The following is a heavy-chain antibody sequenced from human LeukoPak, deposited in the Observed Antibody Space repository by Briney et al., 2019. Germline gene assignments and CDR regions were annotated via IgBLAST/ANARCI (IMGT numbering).Heavy chain of an antibody. J-gene: IGHJ4*02. CDR2: IYSGGST. D-gene: IGHD3-10*01. V-gene: IGHV3-66*01. CDR3: VRGVADSYGQFDN. Sequence: GGSLRLSCAASGFTVSSNYMSWVRHAPGKGLEWVSVIYSGGSTYHADSVKGRFTISRDNSKNTMYLQMNRLRVEDTAVYYCVRGVADSYGQFDNWGQGTLVTVSS. CDR1: GFTVSSNY.